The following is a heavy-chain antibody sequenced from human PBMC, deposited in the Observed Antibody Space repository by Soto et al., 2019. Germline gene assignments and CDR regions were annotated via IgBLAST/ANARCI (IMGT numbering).Heavy chain of an antibody. D-gene: IGHD2-2*01. V-gene: IGHV3-23*01. Sequence: GGSLRLSCAASGFTFSSYAMSWVRQAPGKGLEWVSAISGSGGSTYYADSVKGRFTISRDNSKNTLYLQMNSLRAEDTAVYYCAKVSGIVVVPAAAPPFDYWGQGTLVTVS. CDR2: ISGSGGST. J-gene: IGHJ4*02. CDR3: AKVSGIVVVPAAAPPFDY. CDR1: GFTFSSYA.